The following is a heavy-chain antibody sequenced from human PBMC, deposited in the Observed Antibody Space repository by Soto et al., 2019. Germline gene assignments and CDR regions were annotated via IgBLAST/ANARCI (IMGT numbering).Heavy chain of an antibody. Sequence: QVQLVQSGAEVKQPGSSVKVSCKASGAPFSSYAISWVRQAPGQGLEWMGGIIPNFGSANYAREFQGRVTITADTSTNTAYMELSSLTSEDTAVYYWAKEKNIAVMPLLSIAYWGQGTLVTGSS. CDR3: AKEKNIAVMPLLSIAY. V-gene: IGHV1-69*06. CDR2: IIPNFGSA. D-gene: IGHD2-8*01. J-gene: IGHJ4*02. CDR1: GAPFSSYA.